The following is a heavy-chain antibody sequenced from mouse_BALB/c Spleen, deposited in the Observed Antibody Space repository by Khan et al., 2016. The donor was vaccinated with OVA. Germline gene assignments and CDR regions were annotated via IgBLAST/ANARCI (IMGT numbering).Heavy chain of an antibody. CDR3: ARGNYYGYYFDY. Sequence: EVQLQESGPGLVKPSQSLSLTCTVTGYSITSGYAWNWIRQFPGNKLEWMGYISYSGVPSYTPSLKSRISIPRDTSKNQFFLQLNSVTTEDTATYYYARGNYYGYYFDYWGQGTTLTVSS. CDR1: GYSITSGYA. CDR2: ISYSGVP. D-gene: IGHD1-1*01. V-gene: IGHV3-2*02. J-gene: IGHJ2*01.